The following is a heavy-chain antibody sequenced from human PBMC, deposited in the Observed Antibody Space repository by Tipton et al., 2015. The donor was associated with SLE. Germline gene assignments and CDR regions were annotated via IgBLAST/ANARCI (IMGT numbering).Heavy chain of an antibody. J-gene: IGHJ3*02. Sequence: TLSLTCTVSGDSVTGDTYYWSWIRQPAGKELEWIGRLYGSGDTNYNPSFSSRVTISVDTSKNQFSLRFNSVTAADTAVYYCARAVAPSHYASHIWGQGTMVTVSS. CDR2: LYGSGDT. D-gene: IGHD2-15*01. V-gene: IGHV4-61*02. CDR1: GDSVTGDTYY. CDR3: ARAVAPSHYASHI.